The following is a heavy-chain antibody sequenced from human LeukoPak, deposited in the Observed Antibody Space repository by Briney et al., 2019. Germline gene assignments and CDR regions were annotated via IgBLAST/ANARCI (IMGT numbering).Heavy chain of an antibody. CDR2: VHPSGST. V-gene: IGHV4-4*09. Sequence: SETLSLTCTVSGGSISSYYWSWIRQPPGKGLEWIGYVHPSGSTNYNPSLKSRVAISVDTSKNQFSLKLSSGTAADTAMYYCARQLIVGATHFDYWGQGTLVTVSS. D-gene: IGHD1-26*01. CDR3: ARQLIVGATHFDY. J-gene: IGHJ4*02. CDR1: GGSISSYY.